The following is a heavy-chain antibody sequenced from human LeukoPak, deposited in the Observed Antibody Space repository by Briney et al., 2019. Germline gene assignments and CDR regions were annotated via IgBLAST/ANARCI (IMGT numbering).Heavy chain of an antibody. J-gene: IGHJ3*02. Sequence: GGSLRLSCTASGFTFSTSYRNWVRQAPGKGLEWISFISRSSRTIYYADSVKGRFTISRDNAKNSLYLQMSSLRVEDTAVYYCAREECYGSQDAFDIWGHGTVVTVSS. CDR2: ISRSSRTI. CDR1: GFTFSTSY. CDR3: AREECYGSQDAFDI. D-gene: IGHD3-10*01. V-gene: IGHV3-48*01.